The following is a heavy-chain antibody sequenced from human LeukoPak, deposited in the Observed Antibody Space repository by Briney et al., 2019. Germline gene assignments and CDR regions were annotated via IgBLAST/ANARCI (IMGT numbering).Heavy chain of an antibody. CDR3: ARDGATNWFDP. D-gene: IGHD1-26*01. CDR2: MNPNSGNT. J-gene: IGHJ5*02. CDR1: GYTFTSYD. V-gene: IGHV1-8*01. Sequence: ASVKVSCKASGYTFTSYDINWVRQATGQGLEWMGWMNPNSGNTGYAQKFQGRVTMTEDTSTDTAYMELSSLRSEDTAVYYCARDGATNWFDPWGQGTLVTVSS.